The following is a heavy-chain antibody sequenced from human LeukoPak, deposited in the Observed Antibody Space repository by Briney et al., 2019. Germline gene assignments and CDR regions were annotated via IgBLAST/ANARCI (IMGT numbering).Heavy chain of an antibody. CDR3: AREGVVPRFWFDP. CDR2: IYYSGST. J-gene: IGHJ5*02. Sequence: SETLSLTCTVSGGSISSGGYYWSWIRQHPGKGLEWIGYIYYSGSTYYNPSLKSRVTISVDTSKNQFSLKLSSVPAADTAVYYCAREGVVPRFWFDPWGQGTLVTVSS. V-gene: IGHV4-31*03. D-gene: IGHD3-3*01. CDR1: GGSISSGGYY.